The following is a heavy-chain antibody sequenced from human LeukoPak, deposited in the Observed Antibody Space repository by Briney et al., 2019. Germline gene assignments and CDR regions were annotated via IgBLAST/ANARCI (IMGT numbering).Heavy chain of an antibody. CDR1: GFTLSSNW. CDR3: ARERRGGDAFDM. Sequence: GGSLRLSCAASGFTLSSNWMSWVRQAPGKGLEWVANIKQDGSDKYYVGSVEGRFTISRDNAKNSLYLQMNSLRAEDTAVYFCARERRGGDAFDMWGQGTVVTVSS. CDR2: IKQDGSDK. D-gene: IGHD3-10*01. J-gene: IGHJ3*02. V-gene: IGHV3-7*01.